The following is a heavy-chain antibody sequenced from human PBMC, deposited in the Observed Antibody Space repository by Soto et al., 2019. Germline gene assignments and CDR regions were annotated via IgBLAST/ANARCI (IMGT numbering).Heavy chain of an antibody. D-gene: IGHD3-10*01. CDR2: ISFDGNNK. Sequence: GGSLRLSCAASGFSSSGYAIHWVRQAPGKGLEWVAVISFDGNNKFYGDSVRGRFTVSRDNSKNTLYLQMNSLRPEDTALYYCAKDRGITADLFDSWGQGTLVTVSS. V-gene: IGHV3-30*18. CDR1: GFSSSGYA. J-gene: IGHJ4*02. CDR3: AKDRGITADLFDS.